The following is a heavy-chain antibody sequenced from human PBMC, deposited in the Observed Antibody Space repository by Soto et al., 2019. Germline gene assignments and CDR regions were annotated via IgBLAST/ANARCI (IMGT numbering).Heavy chain of an antibody. CDR2: IQYDGSIT. Sequence: QVQLVESGGGVVQPGSSLRLSCAASGFTFSSYGMHWVRQAPGKGLEWVATIQYDGSITYYSDSVKGRFTISRDNSKSTLFLQLNSLTAEDTALYFCVTALYYALPLGGGEFDHWGQGTLVTVSS. CDR1: GFTFSSYG. CDR3: VTALYYALPLGGGEFDH. J-gene: IGHJ4*02. D-gene: IGHD3-10*01. V-gene: IGHV3-30*03.